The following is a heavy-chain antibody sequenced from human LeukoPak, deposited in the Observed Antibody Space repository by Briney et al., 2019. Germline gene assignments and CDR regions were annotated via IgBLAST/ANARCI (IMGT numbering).Heavy chain of an antibody. D-gene: IGHD3-22*01. V-gene: IGHV5-51*01. J-gene: IGHJ3*02. CDR3: ARQGYDSSGYYPHDAFDI. Sequence: GESLKISCKGSGYSFTSYWIGWVRQMPGKGLEWMGIIYPGDSDTRYSPSFQGQVTISADKSISTAYLQWSSLKASDTAMYYCARQGYDSSGYYPHDAFDIWGQGTMVTVSS. CDR1: GYSFTSYW. CDR2: IYPGDSDT.